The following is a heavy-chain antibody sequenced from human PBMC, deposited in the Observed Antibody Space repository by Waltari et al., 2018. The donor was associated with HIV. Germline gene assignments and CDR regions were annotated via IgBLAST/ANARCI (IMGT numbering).Heavy chain of an antibody. CDR1: GFIFSNHA. CDR3: ARDFYSSGWYGFDH. CDR2: IWHDGSNQ. Sequence: QVQLVESGGGGVELARALRLSGAGSGFIFSNHARHRVRQGSGKGLEWVTVIWHDGSNQYYADSVKGRFTVSRDNSRNTLYLQMTNLRAEDSAEYYCARDFYSSGWYGFDHWGQGTLVIVSS. D-gene: IGHD6-19*01. J-gene: IGHJ4*02. V-gene: IGHV3-33*01.